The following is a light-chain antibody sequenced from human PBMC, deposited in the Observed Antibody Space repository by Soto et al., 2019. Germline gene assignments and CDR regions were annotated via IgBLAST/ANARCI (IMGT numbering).Light chain of an antibody. J-gene: IGLJ7*01. Sequence: QPVLTQSPSASASLGASVKLTCTLSSGHISYAIAWHQQQPEKGPRYLMKLNSDGSHSQGDGIPDRFSGSSSGTERYLTISSLQSEDEADYFCQTWGTGPAVFGGGTQLTFL. CDR2: LNSDGSH. V-gene: IGLV4-69*01. CDR3: QTWGTGPAV. CDR1: SGHISYA.